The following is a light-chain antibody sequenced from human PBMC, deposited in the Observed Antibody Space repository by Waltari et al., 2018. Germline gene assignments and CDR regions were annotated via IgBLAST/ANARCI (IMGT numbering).Light chain of an antibody. CDR1: SSTIGSNF. V-gene: IGLV1-47*01. CDR2: RNN. CDR3: AAWDDSLNGVV. Sequence: QSVMTQPPPASATPGQRVIITCSVSSSTIGSNFVYRYQHFPGTAPKLLIYRNNQRPSGVPDRFSGSKSGTSASLAISGLRSEDEAGYYCAAWDDSLNGVVFGGGTKLTVL. J-gene: IGLJ3*02.